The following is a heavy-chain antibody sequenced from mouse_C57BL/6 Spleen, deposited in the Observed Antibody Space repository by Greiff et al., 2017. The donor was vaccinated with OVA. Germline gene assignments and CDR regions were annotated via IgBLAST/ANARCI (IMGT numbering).Heavy chain of an antibody. Sequence: QVQLKQPGAELVKPGASVKLSCKASGYTFTSYWMHWVKQRPGQGLEWIGMIHPNSGSTNYNEKFKSKATLTVDKSSSTAYMQLSSLTSEDSAVYYCARGTSTMVKAWFAYWGQGTLVTVSA. CDR2: IHPNSGST. CDR1: GYTFTSYW. D-gene: IGHD2-2*01. CDR3: ARGTSTMVKAWFAY. J-gene: IGHJ3*01. V-gene: IGHV1-64*01.